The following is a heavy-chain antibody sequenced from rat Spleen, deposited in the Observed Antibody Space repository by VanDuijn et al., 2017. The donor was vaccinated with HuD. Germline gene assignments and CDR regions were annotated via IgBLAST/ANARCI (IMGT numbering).Heavy chain of an antibody. D-gene: IGHD1-11*01. CDR1: GFTFSDYN. J-gene: IGHJ3*01. V-gene: IGHV5-7*01. Sequence: EVQLVESGGGLVQPGRSLKLSCAASGFTFSDYNMAWVRQAPKKGLEWVATIIYDGSRTYYRDSVKGRFTISRDNAKSALYLQMNSLRSEDTATYYCARHGYGGYSGPFAYWGQGTLVTVSS. CDR3: ARHGYGGYSGPFAY. CDR2: IIYDGSRT.